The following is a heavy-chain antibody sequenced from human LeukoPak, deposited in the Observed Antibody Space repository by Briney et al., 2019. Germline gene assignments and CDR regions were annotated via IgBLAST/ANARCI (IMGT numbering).Heavy chain of an antibody. CDR2: INPNSGGI. Sequence: ASVKVSCKASGYTFTGYYMYWVRQAPGQGLEWMGRINPNSGGINYAQKFQGRVTMTRDTSISTVYMELSRLRSDDTAVYYCARDAENSGSYYFDYWGQGTLVTLSS. V-gene: IGHV1-2*06. CDR3: ARDAENSGSYYFDY. D-gene: IGHD1-26*01. CDR1: GYTFTGYY. J-gene: IGHJ4*02.